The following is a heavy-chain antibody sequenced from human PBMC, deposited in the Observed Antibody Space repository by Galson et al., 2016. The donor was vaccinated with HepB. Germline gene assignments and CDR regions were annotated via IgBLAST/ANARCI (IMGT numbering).Heavy chain of an antibody. CDR3: ARDRRLYSGYNLGFDF. CDR2: IFRSGST. J-gene: IGHJ4*02. Sequence: SLRLSCAASGFTFSNYNMDWVRQAPGKGLEWIGEIFRSGSTNYNPSLKSRVTISVDTSKNQFSLRLSSVTAADTAVYYCARDRRLYSGYNLGFDFWGQGILVTVSS. D-gene: IGHD5-12*01. CDR1: GFTFSNYN. V-gene: IGHV4-4*02.